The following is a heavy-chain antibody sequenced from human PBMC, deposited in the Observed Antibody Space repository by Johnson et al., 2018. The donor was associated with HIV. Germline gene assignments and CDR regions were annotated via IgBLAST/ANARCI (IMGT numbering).Heavy chain of an antibody. J-gene: IGHJ3*01. CDR1: GFTFSAYY. D-gene: IGHD4-17*01. Sequence: VQLVESGGGLVKPGGSLRLSCAASGFTFSAYYMSWIRQAPGKGLECLAYISSSGSSVYYTDSVKGRLTISRANTKNSLHLQMNSLRAEDTAVYYCARDATPWGGAYVGYAFDLWGQGTMVAVSS. CDR3: ARDATPWGGAYVGYAFDL. V-gene: IGHV3-11*04. CDR2: ISSSGSSV.